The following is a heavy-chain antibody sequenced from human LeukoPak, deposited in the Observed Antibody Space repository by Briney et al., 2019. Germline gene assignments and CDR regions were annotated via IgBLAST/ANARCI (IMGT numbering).Heavy chain of an antibody. V-gene: IGHV1-8*01. D-gene: IGHD1-26*01. J-gene: IGHJ5*02. CDR2: MNPNSGNT. CDR3: ARDRGGSPLPPGSDDNWFDP. CDR1: GYTFTSYD. Sequence: GASVKVSCKASGYTFTSYDINWVRQATGQGLEWMGWMNPNSGNTGYAQKFQGRVTMTRNTSISTAYMELRSLRSDDTAVYYCARDRGGSPLPPGSDDNWFDPWGQGTLVTVSS.